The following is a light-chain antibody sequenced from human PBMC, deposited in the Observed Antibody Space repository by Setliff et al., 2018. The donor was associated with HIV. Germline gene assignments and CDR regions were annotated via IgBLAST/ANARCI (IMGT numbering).Light chain of an antibody. V-gene: IGLV2-14*02. CDR3: SSYTSGSTRV. J-gene: IGLJ1*01. CDR2: GVS. CDR1: SSDVGGYSL. Sequence: QSVLTQPASVSGSPGQSITISCTGTSSDVGGYSLVSWFQQHPGEAPKLMISGVSNRPSGVSNRFSGSKSGNTASLTISGLQAEDEADYYCSSYTSGSTRVFGTGTKVTVL.